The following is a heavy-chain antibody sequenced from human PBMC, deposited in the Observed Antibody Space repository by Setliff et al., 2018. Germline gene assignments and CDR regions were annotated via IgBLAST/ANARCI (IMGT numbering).Heavy chain of an antibody. Sequence: SETLSLTCTVSGGPVTRTTTFWGWVRQTPGKGLEWIGSTYDSGSTYYNPSLNSRVTISEDTSKNQFSLTLSSVTAADTAVYYCAREWGSNGWAFDIWGQGTMVTVSS. CDR2: TYDSGST. CDR3: AREWGSNGWAFDI. CDR1: GGPVTRTTTF. J-gene: IGHJ3*02. V-gene: IGHV4-39*07. D-gene: IGHD3-16*01.